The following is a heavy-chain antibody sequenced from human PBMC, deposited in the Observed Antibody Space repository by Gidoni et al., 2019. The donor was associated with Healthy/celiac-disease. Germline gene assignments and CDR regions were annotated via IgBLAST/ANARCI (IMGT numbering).Heavy chain of an antibody. D-gene: IGHD2-2*01. Sequence: EVQLVESGGGLVQPGGSLRLACAASGFTFSRHAMSWVRQAPGKGLEWVSAIRGSGVSTYYAAPVKGRVTISRDNSKNTLYLQMNSLRAEDTAVYYCAKDLPQYCSSTSCYLAFDIWGQGTMVTVSS. V-gene: IGHV3-23*04. CDR3: AKDLPQYCSSTSCYLAFDI. J-gene: IGHJ3*02. CDR1: GFTFSRHA. CDR2: IRGSGVST.